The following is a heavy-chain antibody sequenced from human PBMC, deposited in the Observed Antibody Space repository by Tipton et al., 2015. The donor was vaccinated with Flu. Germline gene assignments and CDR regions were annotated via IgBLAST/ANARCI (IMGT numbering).Heavy chain of an antibody. J-gene: IGHJ4*02. CDR2: ISSSGSTI. D-gene: IGHD5-24*01. Sequence: SLRLSCAASGFTFSSYEMNWVRQAPGKGLEWVSYISSSGSTIYYADSVKGRFTISRDNAKNSLYLQMNSLRAEDTAAYHCARDLTSEMGYFDYWGQGTLVTVSS. CDR3: ARDLTSEMGYFDY. CDR1: GFTFSSYE. V-gene: IGHV3-48*03.